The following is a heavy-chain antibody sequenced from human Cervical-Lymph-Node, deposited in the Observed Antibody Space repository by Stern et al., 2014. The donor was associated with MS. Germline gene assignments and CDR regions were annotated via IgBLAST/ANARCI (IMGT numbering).Heavy chain of an antibody. CDR1: GDSITSDTW. CDR2: IHPSGTT. CDR3: ARASLGDYDWFDP. D-gene: IGHD4-17*01. V-gene: IGHV4-4*02. J-gene: IGHJ5*02. Sequence: QVQLQESGPGLVKASGTLSLTCAVSGDSITSDTWWSWVRQPPRKGLEWIGEIHPSGTTNYNPSLESRLTISLDKSQNQVCPNLNSVTAADTAVYYCARASLGDYDWFDPWGQGTLVTVSS.